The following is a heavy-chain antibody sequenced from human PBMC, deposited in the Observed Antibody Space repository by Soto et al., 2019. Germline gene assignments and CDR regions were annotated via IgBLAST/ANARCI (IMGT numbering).Heavy chain of an antibody. V-gene: IGHV1-69*13. Sequence: GASVKVSCKASGGTFSSYAISWVRQAPGQGLEWMGGIIPIFGTANYAQKFQGRVTITADESTSTAYMELSSLRSEDTAVYYCARASKPDLRPLLDTAMVIYTYGMDVWGQGTTVTVSS. CDR1: GGTFSSYA. D-gene: IGHD5-18*01. J-gene: IGHJ6*02. CDR3: ARASKPDLRPLLDTAMVIYTYGMDV. CDR2: IIPIFGTA.